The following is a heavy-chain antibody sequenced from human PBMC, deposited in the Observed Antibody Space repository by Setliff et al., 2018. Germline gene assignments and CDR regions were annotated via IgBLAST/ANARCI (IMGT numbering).Heavy chain of an antibody. CDR3: ARRRYYYDSSGYRWGGFYFDY. V-gene: IGHV1-2*04. J-gene: IGHJ4*02. CDR1: GYTFTSYG. Sequence: ASVKVSCKASGYTFTSYGINWVRQATGQGLEWMGWFNPNSGGTNYAQTLQGWVTMTRDTSISTAYMELSRLRTDDTAVYYCARRRYYYDSSGYRWGGFYFDYGGQGTLVTVSS. CDR2: FNPNSGGT. D-gene: IGHD3-22*01.